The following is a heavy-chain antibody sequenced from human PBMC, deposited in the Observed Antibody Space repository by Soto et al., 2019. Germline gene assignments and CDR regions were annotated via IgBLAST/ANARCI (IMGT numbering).Heavy chain of an antibody. CDR1: GFTFSSYS. D-gene: IGHD1-1*01. CDR2: ISSSSSYI. J-gene: IGHJ6*02. CDR3: ARDNLEQEYYYYGMDV. V-gene: IGHV3-21*01. Sequence: PGGSLRLSCAASGFTFSSYSMNWVRQAPGKGLEWVSSISSSSSYIYYADSVKGRFTISRDNAKNSLYLQMNSLRAEDTAVYYCARDNLEQEYYYYGMDVWGQGTTVTVSS.